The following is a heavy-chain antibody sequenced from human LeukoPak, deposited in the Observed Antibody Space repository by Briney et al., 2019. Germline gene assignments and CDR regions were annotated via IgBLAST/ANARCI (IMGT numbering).Heavy chain of an antibody. Sequence: GSLRLSCAASGFTFSNAWISLVRPPRGKGLGWGGRINSKTDGWTTDYAARVKGRFTISRDDSNNTLYLQMNSLKTEDTAVYYCTTGLELLWFGELLFDAFDIWGQGTMVTVSS. J-gene: IGHJ3*02. CDR1: GFTFSNAW. V-gene: IGHV3-15*01. CDR3: TTGLELLWFGELLFDAFDI. CDR2: INSKTDGWTT. D-gene: IGHD3-10*01.